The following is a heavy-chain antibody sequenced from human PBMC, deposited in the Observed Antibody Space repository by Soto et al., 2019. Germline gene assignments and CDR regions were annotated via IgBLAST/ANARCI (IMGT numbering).Heavy chain of an antibody. D-gene: IGHD2-15*01. Sequence: QVQLVESGGGVVQSGTSLRLSCAASGFPFSSYGMHWVRQAPGKGLEWVAQISYDGSNKFYADSVKGRFTISRDNSKNNLYLQMSSLRAEDTAVYYCAGGQYYFDYCGQGTVVSVSS. CDR3: AGGQYYFDY. V-gene: IGHV3-30*03. J-gene: IGHJ4*02. CDR1: GFPFSSYG. CDR2: ISYDGSNK.